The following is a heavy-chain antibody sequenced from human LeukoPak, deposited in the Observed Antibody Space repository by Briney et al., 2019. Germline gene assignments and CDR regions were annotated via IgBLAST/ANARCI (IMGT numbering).Heavy chain of an antibody. J-gene: IGHJ4*02. CDR2: IWRDGGNK. D-gene: IGHD1-26*01. V-gene: IGHV3-33*08. CDR1: GFSFNEYA. CDR3: ARHGSGRKYFDPLDY. Sequence: GGSLRLSCAAAGFSFNEYAMHWVRQAPGKGLEWVAVIWRDGGNKYYADPVKGRFTVSRDNPKNTLNLQMDSLRVEDTAVYYCARHGSGRKYFDPLDYWGQGTLVTVSS.